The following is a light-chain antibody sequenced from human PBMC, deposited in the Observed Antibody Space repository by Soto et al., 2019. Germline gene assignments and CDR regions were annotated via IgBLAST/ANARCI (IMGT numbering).Light chain of an antibody. V-gene: IGLV2-8*01. CDR1: SSDFGGYNY. Sequence: QSALTQPPSASGSPGQSVTISCTGTSSDFGGYNYVSWYQQHPGKAPKLMIYEVSKRPSGVPDRFSGSKSGNTASLTVSALQAEDEADYYCSSYAGSNNNDVFGTGTKLTVL. J-gene: IGLJ1*01. CDR2: EVS. CDR3: SSYAGSNNNDV.